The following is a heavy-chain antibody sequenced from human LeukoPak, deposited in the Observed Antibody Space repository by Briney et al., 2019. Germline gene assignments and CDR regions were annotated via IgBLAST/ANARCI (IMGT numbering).Heavy chain of an antibody. Sequence: GGSLRLSCAASGFTFSSYWMHWVRQAPGKGLEWVSSISISSNYIYYSDSVKGRFTISRDNAKNSLYLQVNSLRAEDTAVYYCARGSRFGVVERDAFDIWGLGTMVTVSS. CDR3: ARGSRFGVVERDAFDI. CDR1: GFTFSSYW. J-gene: IGHJ3*02. CDR2: ISISSNYI. D-gene: IGHD3-3*01. V-gene: IGHV3-21*01.